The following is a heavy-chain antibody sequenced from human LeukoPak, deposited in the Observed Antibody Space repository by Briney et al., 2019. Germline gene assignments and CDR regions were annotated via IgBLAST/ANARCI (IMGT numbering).Heavy chain of an antibody. CDR2: INQGGSDK. Sequence: GGSLRLSCTVSGFTFSSYWMSWVRQAPGKGLEWVANINQGGSDKSYVDSVKGRFTVSRDNAKNTLYLQMNSLRAEDTAVYYCAKHESYSSSWSPYYYYGMDVWGQGTTVTVSS. CDR3: AKHESYSSSWSPYYYYGMDV. V-gene: IGHV3-7*03. J-gene: IGHJ6*02. D-gene: IGHD6-13*01. CDR1: GFTFSSYW.